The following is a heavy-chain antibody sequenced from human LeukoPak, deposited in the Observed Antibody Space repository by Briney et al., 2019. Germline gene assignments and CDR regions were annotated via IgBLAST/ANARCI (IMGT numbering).Heavy chain of an antibody. V-gene: IGHV4-59*01. CDR1: GGSISSYY. D-gene: IGHD5-24*01. Sequence: ASETLSLTCTVPGGSISSYYWSWIRQPPGKGLEWIGYIYYSGSTNYNPSLKSRVTISVDTSKNQFSLKLSSVTAADTAVYYCARYNVEMATTDHFDYWGQGTLVTVSS. J-gene: IGHJ4*02. CDR3: ARYNVEMATTDHFDY. CDR2: IYYSGST.